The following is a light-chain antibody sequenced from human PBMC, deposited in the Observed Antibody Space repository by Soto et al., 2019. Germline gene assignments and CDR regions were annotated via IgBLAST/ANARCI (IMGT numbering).Light chain of an antibody. CDR2: AAS. CDR3: QKYNSALLIT. Sequence: DIQMTQSPSSLSASVGDRVTITCRASQGISNYLAWYQQKPGKVPKLLIYAASTLQSGVPSRFSGSGSGTDFSLTISSLQPEDAATYYCQKYNSALLITFGQGTRLEIK. CDR1: QGISNY. V-gene: IGKV1-27*01. J-gene: IGKJ5*01.